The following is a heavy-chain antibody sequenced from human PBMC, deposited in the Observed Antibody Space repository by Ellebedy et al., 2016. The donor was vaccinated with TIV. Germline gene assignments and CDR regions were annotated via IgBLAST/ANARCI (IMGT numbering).Heavy chain of an antibody. Sequence: AASVKVSCKVSGYTLTELSMHWVRQAPGKGLEWRGGFDPEDGETIYAQKFQGRVTMTEDTSTDTAYMELSSLRSEDTAVYYCATRITAYYDILTGYGGSFDYWGQGTLVTVSS. V-gene: IGHV1-24*01. J-gene: IGHJ4*02. CDR1: GYTLTELS. D-gene: IGHD3-9*01. CDR2: FDPEDGET. CDR3: ATRITAYYDILTGYGGSFDY.